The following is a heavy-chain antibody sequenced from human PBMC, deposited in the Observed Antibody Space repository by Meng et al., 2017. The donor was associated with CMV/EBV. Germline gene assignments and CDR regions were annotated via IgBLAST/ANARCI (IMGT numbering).Heavy chain of an antibody. J-gene: IGHJ4*02. CDR1: GFTFSSYA. Sequence: GESLKISCAASGFTFSSYAMHWVRQAPGKGLEWVAVISYDGSNKYYADSVKGRFTISRGNSKNTLYLQMNSLRAEDTAVYYCAREHTAMVTWGLLDYWGQGTLVTVSS. CDR3: AREHTAMVTWGLLDY. V-gene: IGHV3-30-3*01. D-gene: IGHD5-18*01. CDR2: ISYDGSNK.